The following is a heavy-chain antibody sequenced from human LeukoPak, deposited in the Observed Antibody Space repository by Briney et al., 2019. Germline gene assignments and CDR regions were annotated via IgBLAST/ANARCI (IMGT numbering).Heavy chain of an antibody. V-gene: IGHV4-39*07. D-gene: IGHD6-13*01. CDR1: GGSISSSSYY. CDR3: ARLHSSSWYFPGWFDP. CDR2: FYYSGST. J-gene: IGHJ5*02. Sequence: SETLSLTCSVSGGSISSSSYYWGWIRQPPGKGLEWIGSFYYSGSTYYNPSLKSRVTISVDTSKNQFSLKLSSVTAADTAVYYCARLHSSSWYFPGWFDPWGQGTLVTVSS.